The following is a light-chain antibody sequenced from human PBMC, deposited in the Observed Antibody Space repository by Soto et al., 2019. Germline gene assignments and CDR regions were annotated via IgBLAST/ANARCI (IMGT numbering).Light chain of an antibody. CDR2: GAS. Sequence: DIQMTQSPSSLSASVGGRFTITCRASQRISTYLNWYQQKPGKAPKXXIYGASTLQGGVPSRFSGSGSGTDGTITISSLKTEDCATYYCQQSYTTSITFGQGTRLEIK. CDR1: QRISTY. V-gene: IGKV1-39*01. CDR3: QQSYTTSIT. J-gene: IGKJ5*01.